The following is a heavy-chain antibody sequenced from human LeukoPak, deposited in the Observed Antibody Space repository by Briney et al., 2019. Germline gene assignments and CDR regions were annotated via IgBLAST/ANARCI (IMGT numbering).Heavy chain of an antibody. CDR2: ISYDGSTK. CDR1: GFTFSSFG. CDR3: ANGHDSRGYHYYFDY. V-gene: IGHV3-30*18. D-gene: IGHD3-22*01. J-gene: IGHJ4*02. Sequence: TGGSLRLSCVASGFTFSSFGMHWVRQAPGKGLEWVAFISYDGSTKYYVDSVKGRFTISRDDSKNTLYLQMNSLRAEDTAVYYCANGHDSRGYHYYFDYWGQGTLVTVSS.